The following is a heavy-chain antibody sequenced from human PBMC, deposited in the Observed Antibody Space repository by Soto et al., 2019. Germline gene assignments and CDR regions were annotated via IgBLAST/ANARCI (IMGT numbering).Heavy chain of an antibody. CDR3: SVCSGGACRRSYGMDV. J-gene: IGHJ6*02. CDR1: GFTFSSCT. V-gene: IGHV3-21*01. CDR2: ISPSTSHI. Sequence: EVHLVESGGGLVKPGGSLRLSCAVSGFTFSSCTMNWVRQAPGKGLEWVSSISPSTSHIYYTDSVKGRFTTSRNNAKNALFLQMNSLRAEDTAVYYCSVCSGGACRRSYGMDVWGQGTTVTVSS. D-gene: IGHD2-15*01.